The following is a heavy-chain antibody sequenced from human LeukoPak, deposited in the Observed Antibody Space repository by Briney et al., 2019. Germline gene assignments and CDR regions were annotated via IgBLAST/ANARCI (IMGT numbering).Heavy chain of an antibody. D-gene: IGHD4-17*01. CDR2: IISSSSYI. V-gene: IGHV3-21*01. CDR3: ARVWSRNGGYGEDY. Sequence: GGSLRLSCAASGFTFSSYSMNWVRQAPGKGLEWVSSIISSSSYIYYADSVKGRFTISRDNAKNSLYLQMNSLRAEDTAVYYCARVWSRNGGYGEDYWGQGTLVTVSS. CDR1: GFTFSSYS. J-gene: IGHJ4*02.